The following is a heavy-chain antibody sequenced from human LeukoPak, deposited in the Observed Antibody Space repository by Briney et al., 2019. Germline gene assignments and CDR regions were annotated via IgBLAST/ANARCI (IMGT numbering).Heavy chain of an antibody. CDR2: ISAYNGNT. D-gene: IGHD3-3*01. CDR3: ARQYDFWSGNWFDP. CDR1: GYTFTSYG. J-gene: IGHJ5*02. V-gene: IGHV1-18*01. Sequence: EASVKVSCKASGYTFTSYGISWVRQAPGQGLEWMGWISAYNGNTNYAQKLQGRVTMTTDTSTSTAYMELRSLRSDDTAVYYCARQYDFWSGNWFDPWGQGTLVTVSS.